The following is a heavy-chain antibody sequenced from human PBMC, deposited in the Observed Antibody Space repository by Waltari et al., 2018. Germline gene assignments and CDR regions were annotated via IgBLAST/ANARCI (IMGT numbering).Heavy chain of an antibody. CDR3: ARGDIVVVPAAWYYGMDV. CDR2: IYYSGRT. CDR1: GGSISSYY. V-gene: IGHV4-59*01. J-gene: IGHJ6*02. D-gene: IGHD2-2*01. Sequence: QVQLQESGPGLVKPSETLSLTCTVTGGSISSYYWSWIRQPPGKGLEWIGYIYYSGRTNYNPSLNSRVTISVDTSKNQFSLKLSSVTAADTAVYYCARGDIVVVPAAWYYGMDVWGQGTTVTVSS.